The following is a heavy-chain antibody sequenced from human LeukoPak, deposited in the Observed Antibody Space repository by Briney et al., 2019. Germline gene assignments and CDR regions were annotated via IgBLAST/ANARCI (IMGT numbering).Heavy chain of an antibody. V-gene: IGHV1-18*01. J-gene: IGHJ6*03. CDR3: ARDLDSNYYYYCMDV. Sequence: ASVKVSCKASGYTFTSYGISWVRQAPGQGLEWMGWISAYNGNTNYAQKLQGRVTMTTDTSTSTAYMELRSLRSDDTAVYYCARDLDSNYYYYCMDVWGKGTTVTVSS. CDR1: GYTFTSYG. CDR2: ISAYNGNT.